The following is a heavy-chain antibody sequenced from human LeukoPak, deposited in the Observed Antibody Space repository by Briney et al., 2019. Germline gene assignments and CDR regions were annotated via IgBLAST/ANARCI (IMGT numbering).Heavy chain of an antibody. J-gene: IGHJ4*02. Sequence: GGSLRLSCAASGFTFSSYSMNWVRQAPGKGLEWVSAISSSSRYIYHADSVKGRFTISRDNAKNSLHLQMNSLRGEDTAVYYCARDRGIAAGSPLLDYWGQGTLVTVSS. D-gene: IGHD6-13*01. CDR2: ISSSSRYI. CDR3: ARDRGIAAGSPLLDY. CDR1: GFTFSSYS. V-gene: IGHV3-21*01.